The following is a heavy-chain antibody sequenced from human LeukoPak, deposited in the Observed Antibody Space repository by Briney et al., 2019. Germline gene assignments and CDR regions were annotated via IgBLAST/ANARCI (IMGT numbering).Heavy chain of an antibody. D-gene: IGHD1-14*01. Sequence: SETLSLTCTVSGGSISSSSYYWGWIRQPPGKGLEWIGSIYYSGSTYYNPSLKSRVTISVDTSKNQFSLKLSSVTASDSAIYYCARHRRNLNEDRFREGEPNFDYWGQGTLVTVSS. V-gene: IGHV4-39*01. J-gene: IGHJ4*02. CDR3: ARHRRNLNEDRFREGEPNFDY. CDR2: IYYSGST. CDR1: GGSISSSSYY.